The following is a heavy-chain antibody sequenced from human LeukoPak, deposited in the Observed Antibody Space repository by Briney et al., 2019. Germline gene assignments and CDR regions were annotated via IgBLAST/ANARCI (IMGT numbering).Heavy chain of an antibody. CDR2: FYHSGST. J-gene: IGHJ3*02. CDR3: ARPRYFYGDSGHTDI. V-gene: IGHV4-38-2*02. CDR1: GYSISSDYY. D-gene: IGHD3-22*01. Sequence: SETLSLTCTVSGYSISSDYYWDWIRQPPGKGLEWIGSFYHSGSTYYNSSLKSRVTISVDTSKSQFSLKLTSVTAADTAVYYCARPRYFYGDSGHTDIWGQGTMVTVSS.